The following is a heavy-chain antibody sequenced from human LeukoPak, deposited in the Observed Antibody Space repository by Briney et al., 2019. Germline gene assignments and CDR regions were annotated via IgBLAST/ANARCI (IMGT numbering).Heavy chain of an antibody. CDR3: ATGEDYGDYAFDY. Sequence: ASVKVSCKASGYTFTSYDINWVRQATGQGLEWMGWMNPNSGNTGYAQKFQGRVTMTRDTSTSTVYMELSSLRSEDTAVYYCATGEDYGDYAFDYWGQGTLVTVSP. J-gene: IGHJ4*02. D-gene: IGHD4-17*01. V-gene: IGHV1-8*02. CDR2: MNPNSGNT. CDR1: GYTFTSYD.